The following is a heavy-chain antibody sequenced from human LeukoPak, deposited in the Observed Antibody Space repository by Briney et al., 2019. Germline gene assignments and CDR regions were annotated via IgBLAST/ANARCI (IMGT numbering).Heavy chain of an antibody. CDR1: GGTFSSYA. Sequence: ASVKVSCKASGGTFSSYAISWVRQAPGQGLEWMGWISAYNGNTNYAQKLQGRVTMTTDTSTSTAYMELRSLRSDDTAVYYCARVNGDSSGYLFDYWGQGTLVTVSS. CDR2: ISAYNGNT. CDR3: ARVNGDSSGYLFDY. J-gene: IGHJ4*02. V-gene: IGHV1-18*01. D-gene: IGHD3-22*01.